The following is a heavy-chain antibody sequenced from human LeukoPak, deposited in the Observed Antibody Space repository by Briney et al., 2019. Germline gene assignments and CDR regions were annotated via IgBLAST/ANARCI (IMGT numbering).Heavy chain of an antibody. D-gene: IGHD2-21*02. CDR3: ARDQVTAIADYYYVGMSG. Sequence: PSETLSLTCTVSGGSITSCAYYWTWIRQHPGKGLEWIGYIYYSGSTYYNPSLKSRLTISVDTSKNQFSLRLNSVTAADTAVYYCARDQVTAIADYYYVGMSGCRQECTVTVSS. CDR2: IYYSGST. CDR1: GGSITSCAYY. V-gene: IGHV4-31*03. J-gene: IGHJ6*01.